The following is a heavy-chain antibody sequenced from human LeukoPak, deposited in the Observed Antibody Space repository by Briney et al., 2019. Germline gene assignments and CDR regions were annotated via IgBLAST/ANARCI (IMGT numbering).Heavy chain of an antibody. CDR3: AKAPGITRTSHFDY. V-gene: IGHV3-30-3*01. D-gene: IGHD1-7*01. CDR2: ISYDGINK. Sequence: PGGSLRLSCAASGLTFSSYSTHWVRQAPGKGLEWAAVISYDGINKYYADSVTGRFTISRDNSKNTLYLQMNSLRTEDTAVYYCAKAPGITRTSHFDYWGQGTLVTVSS. J-gene: IGHJ4*02. CDR1: GLTFSSYS.